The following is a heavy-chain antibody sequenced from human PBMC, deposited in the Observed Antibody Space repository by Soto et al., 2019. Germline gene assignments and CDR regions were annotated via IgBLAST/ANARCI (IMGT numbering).Heavy chain of an antibody. V-gene: IGHV3-23*01. Sequence: GGSLRLSCAASGFTFSSYAMSWVRQAPGKGLEWVSAISGSGGSTYYADSVKGRFTISRDNSKNTLYLQMNSLRAEDTAVYYCATHIVVVPAAAAPGKDAFDIWGQGTMVTVSS. D-gene: IGHD2-2*01. CDR1: GFTFSSYA. J-gene: IGHJ3*02. CDR2: ISGSGGST. CDR3: ATHIVVVPAAAAPGKDAFDI.